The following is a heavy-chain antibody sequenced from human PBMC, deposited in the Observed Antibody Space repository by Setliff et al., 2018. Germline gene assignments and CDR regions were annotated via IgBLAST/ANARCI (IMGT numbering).Heavy chain of an antibody. V-gene: IGHV4-61*09. J-gene: IGHJ4*02. CDR2: IQTSGTT. CDR3: ARIAYGSGSYYFDY. D-gene: IGHD3-10*01. Sequence: PSETLSLTCTVSGGSISSGNYYWSWIRQPAGKGLEWIGHIQTSGTTNYNPSLKSRVTISIDTSKSQFSLNLSSVTAADTAVYYCARIAYGSGSYYFDYWGQGTLVTVSS. CDR1: GGSISSGNYY.